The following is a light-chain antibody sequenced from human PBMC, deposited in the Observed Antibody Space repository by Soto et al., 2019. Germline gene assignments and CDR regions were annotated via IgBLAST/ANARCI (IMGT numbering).Light chain of an antibody. CDR3: QQYGSSPYT. Sequence: EIVLTQSPDTLSLSPGESATLSCRASQSVRSSYLAWYQQTPGQTPRLLIYGASNRATGIPDRFSGTGSGTDFTLTISRLEPEDFAVYYCQQYGSSPYTFGLGTKVDIK. V-gene: IGKV3-20*01. J-gene: IGKJ2*01. CDR2: GAS. CDR1: QSVRSSY.